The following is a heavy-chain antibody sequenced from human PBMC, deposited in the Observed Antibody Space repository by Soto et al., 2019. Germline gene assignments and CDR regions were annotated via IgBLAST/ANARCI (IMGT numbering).Heavy chain of an antibody. CDR3: ARVAGTRGWFDP. CDR1: GYTFTSYA. Sequence: GASVKVSCKASGYTFTSYAMHWVRQAPGQRLEWMGWINAGNGNTKYSQKFQGRVTITRDTSASTAYMELSSLRSEDTAVYYCARVAGTRGWFDPWGQGTLVTVSS. D-gene: IGHD2-15*01. J-gene: IGHJ5*02. CDR2: INAGNGNT. V-gene: IGHV1-3*01.